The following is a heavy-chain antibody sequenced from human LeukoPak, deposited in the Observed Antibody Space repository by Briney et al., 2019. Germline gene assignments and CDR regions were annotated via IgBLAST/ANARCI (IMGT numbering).Heavy chain of an antibody. CDR2: IIPILGIA. V-gene: IGHV1-69*04. CDR3: ARDIDSIAATWGPYYFDY. Sequence: SVKVSCKASGYTFTSYGISWVRQAPGQGLEWMGRIIPILGIANYAQKFQGRVTITADKSTSTAYMELSSLRSEDTAVYYCARDIDSIAATWGPYYFDYWGQGTLVTVSS. D-gene: IGHD6-6*01. J-gene: IGHJ4*02. CDR1: GYTFTSYG.